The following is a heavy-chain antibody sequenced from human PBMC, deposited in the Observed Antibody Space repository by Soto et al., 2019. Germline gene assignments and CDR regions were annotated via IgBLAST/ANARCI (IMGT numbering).Heavy chain of an antibody. V-gene: IGHV3-23*01. Sequence: PGGSLRLSCAASGFTLSSYGMSWVRQAPGKGLEWVSAISGSGGSTYYADSVKGRFTISRDNSKNTLYLQMNSLRAEDTAVYYCAKGAYYHGSGSYFPFDYWGQGTLVT. CDR2: ISGSGGST. CDR1: GFTLSSYG. D-gene: IGHD3-10*01. J-gene: IGHJ4*02. CDR3: AKGAYYHGSGSYFPFDY.